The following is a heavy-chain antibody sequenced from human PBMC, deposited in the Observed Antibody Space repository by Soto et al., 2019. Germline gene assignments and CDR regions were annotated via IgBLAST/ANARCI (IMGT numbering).Heavy chain of an antibody. CDR2: ISGSGGST. D-gene: IGHD6-19*01. Sequence: GGSLRLSCAASGFTFSSYAMSWVRQAPGKGLEWVSAISGSGGSTYYADSVKGRFTISRDNSKNTLYLQMNSLRAEDTAVYYCAICSGWSPSGYWGQGTLVTVSS. CDR1: GFTFSSYA. V-gene: IGHV3-23*01. CDR3: AICSGWSPSGY. J-gene: IGHJ4*02.